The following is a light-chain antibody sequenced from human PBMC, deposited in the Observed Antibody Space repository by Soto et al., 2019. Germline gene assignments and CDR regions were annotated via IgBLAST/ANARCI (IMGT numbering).Light chain of an antibody. CDR2: EVN. V-gene: IGLV2-18*02. J-gene: IGLJ2*01. CDR3: SSYTNSSTLL. Sequence: QSALTQPPSVSGSPGQSVTISCTGTSNDVGTYNRVSWYQEPPGTAPKLMIYEVNNRPSGVPDRFSGSKSGNTASLTISGLQAEDEADYYCSSYTNSSTLLFGGGTKLTVL. CDR1: SNDVGTYNR.